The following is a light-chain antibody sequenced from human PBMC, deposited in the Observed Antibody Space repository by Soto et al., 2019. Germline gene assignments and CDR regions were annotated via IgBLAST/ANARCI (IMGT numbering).Light chain of an antibody. CDR1: QTISYW. J-gene: IGKJ4*01. CDR2: KAS. CDR3: QQYNSYPLT. Sequence: DIQMTQSPSTLSASVGDRVTITCRASQTISYWLAWYQQKPGKAPNLLIYKASSLKSGVPSRFSGSGSGTDFTLTISILQPDEFATYYCQQYNSYPLTFGGGTKVEIK. V-gene: IGKV1-5*03.